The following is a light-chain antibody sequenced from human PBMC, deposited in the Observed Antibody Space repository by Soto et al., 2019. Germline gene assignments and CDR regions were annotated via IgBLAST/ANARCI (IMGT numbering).Light chain of an antibody. CDR1: QSVSSN. V-gene: IGKV3-15*01. CDR3: QQYNNWPYT. CDR2: GAS. J-gene: IGKJ2*01. Sequence: EIVMTQSPATLSVSPGERASLSCRASQSVSSNLGWYLQKPGQAPRLLIYGASTRATGIPARFSGSGSGTEFTLAISSLQSEDFAVYYCQQYNNWPYTFGQGTKLEIK.